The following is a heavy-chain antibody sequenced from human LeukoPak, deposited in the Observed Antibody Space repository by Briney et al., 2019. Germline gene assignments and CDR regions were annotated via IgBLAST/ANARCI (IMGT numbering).Heavy chain of an antibody. V-gene: IGHV3-7*01. CDR3: AVDRDNSGWEKRFDY. CDR1: GFTFSSYW. J-gene: IGHJ4*02. Sequence: GGSLRLSCAASGFTFSSYWMNWFRQAPGKGLEWVGNINQDASKINYVDSVRGRFTISRDNNKHSLHLQMNRLSAEDTAVDDCAVDRDNSGWEKRFDYWGQGTLVTVSS. CDR2: INQDASKI. D-gene: IGHD5-12*01.